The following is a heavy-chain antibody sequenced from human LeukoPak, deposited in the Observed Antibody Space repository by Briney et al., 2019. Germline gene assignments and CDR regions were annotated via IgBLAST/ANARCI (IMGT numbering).Heavy chain of an antibody. CDR1: GFTFSTYG. D-gene: IGHD5-18*01. V-gene: IGHV3-30*02. CDR2: IWYDGSNK. J-gene: IGHJ4*02. CDR3: AKSYGYGYDY. Sequence: GSLRLSCVASGFTFSTYGMHWVRQAPGKGVEGVAFIWYDGSNKYYADSVKGRFTISRDNSKNTLSLQMNSLRPEDTAMYYCAKSYGYGYDYWGQGALVTVSS.